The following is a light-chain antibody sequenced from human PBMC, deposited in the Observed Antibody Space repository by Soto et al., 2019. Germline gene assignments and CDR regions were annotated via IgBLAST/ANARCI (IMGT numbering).Light chain of an antibody. J-gene: IGLJ1*01. CDR3: SSYRITTAV. V-gene: IGLV2-14*01. CDR1: SSDIGGSNY. Sequence: QSALTQPASVSGSPGQSITISCTGTSSDIGGSNYVSWYQQHPGKAPKLIIYEVTNRPSGVSDRFSGSKSDNTASLIISGLQAEDEAHYYCSSYRITTAVFGSGTKVT. CDR2: EVT.